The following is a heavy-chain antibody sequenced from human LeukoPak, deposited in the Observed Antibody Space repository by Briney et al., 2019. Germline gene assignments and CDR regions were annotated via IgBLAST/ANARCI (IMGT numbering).Heavy chain of an antibody. Sequence: SETLSLTCAVYGGSFSGYFWSWIRQPPGKGLEWIGDINHSGITNHNPSLKSRLTISVDTSKNQFSLKLNSVTAADTAVYYCARVILINVYYYYYYMDVWGKETTVTVSS. CDR2: INHSGIT. CDR1: GGSFSGYF. CDR3: ARVILINVYYYYYYMDV. J-gene: IGHJ6*03. D-gene: IGHD3-10*01. V-gene: IGHV4-34*01.